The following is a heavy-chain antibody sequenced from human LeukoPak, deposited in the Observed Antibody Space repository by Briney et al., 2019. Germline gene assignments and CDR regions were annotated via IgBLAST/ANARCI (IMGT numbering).Heavy chain of an antibody. J-gene: IGHJ5*02. V-gene: IGHV4-59*12. D-gene: IGHD3-10*01. CDR2: IYYSGST. Sequence: SETLSLTCTVSGGSISSYYWSWIRQPPGKGLEWIGYIYYSGSTNYNPSLKSRVTISVDTSKNQFSLKLSSVTAADTAVYYCARRVTMVRGVIHWFDPWGQGTLVTVSS. CDR1: GGSISSYY. CDR3: ARRVTMVRGVIHWFDP.